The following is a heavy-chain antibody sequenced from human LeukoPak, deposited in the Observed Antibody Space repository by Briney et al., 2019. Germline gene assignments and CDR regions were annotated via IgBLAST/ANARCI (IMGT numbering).Heavy chain of an antibody. CDR2: IGTAGDT. J-gene: IGHJ1*01. D-gene: IGHD6-13*01. CDR3: AKGSYSSTWYPAEYLQH. V-gene: IGHV3-13*01. CDR1: GFTFSSYD. Sequence: GGSLRLSCAASGFTFSSYDMHWVRQATGKGLEWVSAIGTAGDTYYPGSVKGRFTISRDNSKNTLYLQINSLRDEDTAVYYCAKGSYSSTWYPAEYLQHWGQGTLVTVSS.